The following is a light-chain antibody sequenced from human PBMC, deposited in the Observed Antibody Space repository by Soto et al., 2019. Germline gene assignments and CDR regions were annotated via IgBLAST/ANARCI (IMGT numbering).Light chain of an antibody. CDR3: QQYNGYSTWT. Sequence: EIVMTQSPGTLSVSPGEGVTLSCRASQNIRSNLAWYLQKPGQAPRLLIYGASIRANGVPDRFSGGGSGTEFTLTISSLQPDDFATYYCQQYNGYSTWTFGQGTKVDIK. CDR2: GAS. CDR1: QNIRSN. J-gene: IGKJ1*01. V-gene: IGKV3-15*01.